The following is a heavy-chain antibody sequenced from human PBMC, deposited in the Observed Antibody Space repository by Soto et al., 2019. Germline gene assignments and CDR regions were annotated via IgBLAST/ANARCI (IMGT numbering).Heavy chain of an antibody. V-gene: IGHV4-59*01. Sequence: SETLSLTCTVSGGSISSYYWSWIRQPPGKGLEWIGYIYYSGSTNYNPSLKSRVTISVDTSKNQFSLKLSSVTAADTAVYYCARVTYYDILTGYYNEYFDYWGQGTLVTVSS. CDR2: IYYSGST. J-gene: IGHJ4*02. CDR3: ARVTYYDILTGYYNEYFDY. CDR1: GGSISSYY. D-gene: IGHD3-9*01.